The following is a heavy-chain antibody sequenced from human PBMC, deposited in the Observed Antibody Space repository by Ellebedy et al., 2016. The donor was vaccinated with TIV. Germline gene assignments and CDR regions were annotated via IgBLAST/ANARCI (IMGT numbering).Heavy chain of an antibody. Sequence: GESLKISCAASGFTFNNYWMTWVRQAPGKELEWVAIIKPDGSDGYYVDSVKGRFTISRDNAKNSVYLQMNSLRAEDTAVYYCASLGVYFEFWGRGTLVTVSS. CDR2: IKPDGSDG. CDR3: ASLGVYFEF. V-gene: IGHV3-7*01. CDR1: GFTFNNYW. J-gene: IGHJ4*02.